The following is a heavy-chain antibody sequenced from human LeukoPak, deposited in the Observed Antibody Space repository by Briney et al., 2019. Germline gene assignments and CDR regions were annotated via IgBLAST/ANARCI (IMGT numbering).Heavy chain of an antibody. J-gene: IGHJ4*02. CDR2: IYHSGST. D-gene: IGHD3-22*01. CDR3: ARSESGYYDSSGYSDY. V-gene: IGHV4-38-2*02. CDR1: GYSISSGYY. Sequence: SETLSLTCTVSGYSISSGYYWGWIRQPPGKGLEWIGSIYHSGSTYFNPSLKSRVTISVDTSKNKFSLKLSSVTAADTAVYYCARSESGYYDSSGYSDYWGQGTLVTVSS.